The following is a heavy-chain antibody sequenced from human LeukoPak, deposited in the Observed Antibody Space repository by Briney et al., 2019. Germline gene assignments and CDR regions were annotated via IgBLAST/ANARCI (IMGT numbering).Heavy chain of an antibody. J-gene: IGHJ4*02. Sequence: GASVKVSCKASGGTLSSYAITWVRQAPGQGLEWMGIINPSGGSTSFAQKFQGRVTMTRDTSTSTVYMELSSLRSEDTAVYYCARAFWSTPSMGYWGQGTLVTVSS. CDR3: ARAFWSTPSMGY. CDR2: INPSGGST. D-gene: IGHD3-3*01. CDR1: GGTLSSYA. V-gene: IGHV1-46*01.